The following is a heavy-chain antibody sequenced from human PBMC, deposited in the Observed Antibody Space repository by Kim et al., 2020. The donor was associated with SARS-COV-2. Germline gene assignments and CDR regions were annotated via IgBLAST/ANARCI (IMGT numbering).Heavy chain of an antibody. J-gene: IGHJ4*02. CDR3: ARLTTKDTLGFDY. Sequence: SETLSLTCTVSGGSISSGGYYWSWIRQHPGKGLEWIGYIYYSGSTYYNPSLKSRVTISVDTSKNQFSLKLSSVTAADTAVYYCARLTTKDTLGFDYWGQGTLVTVSS. CDR2: IYYSGST. CDR1: GGSISSGGYY. V-gene: IGHV4-31*03. D-gene: IGHD4-17*01.